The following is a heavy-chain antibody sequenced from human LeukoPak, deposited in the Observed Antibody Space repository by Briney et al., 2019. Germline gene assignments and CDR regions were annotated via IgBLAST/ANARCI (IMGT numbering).Heavy chain of an antibody. J-gene: IGHJ5*02. V-gene: IGHV3-73*01. CDR3: TRRPDVEVVPAAISNWFDP. CDR1: GFTFSGSS. CDR2: IRSKANSYAT. D-gene: IGHD2-2*01. Sequence: TGGSLRLSCAASGFTFSGSSMHWVRQTSGKGLGWIGRIRSKANSYATAYAASVRGRFTVSRDDSKNTAYLQMNSLKTEDTAVYYCTRRPDVEVVPAAISNWFDPWGQGTLVTVSS.